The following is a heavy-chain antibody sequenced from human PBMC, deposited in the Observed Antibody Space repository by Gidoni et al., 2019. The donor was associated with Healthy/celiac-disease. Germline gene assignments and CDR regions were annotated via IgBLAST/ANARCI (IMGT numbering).Heavy chain of an antibody. Sequence: VRQAPGKGLEWVSAISGSGGSTYYADSVKGRFTISRDNSKNTLYLQMNSLRAEDTAVYYCAKDPHCSSTSCQGHYYYGMDVWGQGTTVTVSS. V-gene: IGHV3-23*01. CDR3: AKDPHCSSTSCQGHYYYGMDV. J-gene: IGHJ6*02. D-gene: IGHD2-2*01. CDR2: ISGSGGST.